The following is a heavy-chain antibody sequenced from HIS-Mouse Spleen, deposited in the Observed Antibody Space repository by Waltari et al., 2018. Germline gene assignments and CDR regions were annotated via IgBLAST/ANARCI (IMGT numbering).Heavy chain of an antibody. CDR2: IYYSGGT. J-gene: IGHJ2*01. D-gene: IGHD6-13*01. V-gene: IGHV4-39*07. CDR1: GCSISSSSYY. Sequence: QLQLQESGPGLVKPSETLSLTCTVSGCSISSSSYYWGWIRQPPGKGLEWIGSIYYSGGTDYNPSIKSRVTISVDTSKNQFSLKLSSVTAADTAVYYCAREIPYSSSWYDWYFDLWGRGTLVTVSS. CDR3: AREIPYSSSWYDWYFDL.